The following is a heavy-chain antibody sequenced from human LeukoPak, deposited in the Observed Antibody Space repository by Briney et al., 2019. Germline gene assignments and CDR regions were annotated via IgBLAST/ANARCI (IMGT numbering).Heavy chain of an antibody. J-gene: IGHJ4*02. Sequence: PGRSLRLSCAASGFTFSSYGMHWVRQAPGKGLEWVAVISYDGSNKYYADSVKGRFTISRDNSKSTLYLQMNSLRAEDTAVYYCAKDLSGRCGGDCYSMVYWGQGTLVTVSS. D-gene: IGHD2-21*02. V-gene: IGHV3-30*18. CDR1: GFTFSSYG. CDR2: ISYDGSNK. CDR3: AKDLSGRCGGDCYSMVY.